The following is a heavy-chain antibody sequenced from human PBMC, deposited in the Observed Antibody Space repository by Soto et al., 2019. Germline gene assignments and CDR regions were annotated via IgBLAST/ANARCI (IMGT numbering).Heavy chain of an antibody. D-gene: IGHD1-26*01. CDR2: ISHEGGTQ. CDR3: AKEGSPKVSRWDDY. CDR1: GFTFSDYG. Sequence: QVQLAESGGGVVQPGGSLRLSCAASGFTFSDYGIDWIRQAPGKGLEWVAVISHEGGTQYYADSVRGRFTVSRDNSKNIQHMQMNSLRPEDTAVYFCAKEGSPKVSRWDDYWGQGTLVSVSS. V-gene: IGHV3-30*18. J-gene: IGHJ4*02.